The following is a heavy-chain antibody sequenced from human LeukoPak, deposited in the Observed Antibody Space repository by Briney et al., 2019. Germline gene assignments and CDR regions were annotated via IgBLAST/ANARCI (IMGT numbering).Heavy chain of an antibody. CDR2: INPSSGNT. J-gene: IGHJ5*02. Sequence: ASVKVSCKASAYTCTSCDINWVRQATGQGLEWMGWINPSSGNTGYAQKFQGRVTMTRNTSTSTAYMELNSLRSEDTAVYYCARKRGISSAGPSPPSLNWFDPWGQGTLVTVSS. CDR3: ARKRGISSAGPSPPSLNWFDP. CDR1: AYTCTSCD. V-gene: IGHV1-8*01. D-gene: IGHD6-13*01.